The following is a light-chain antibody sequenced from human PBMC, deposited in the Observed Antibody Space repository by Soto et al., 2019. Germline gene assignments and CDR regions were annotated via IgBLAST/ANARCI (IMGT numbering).Light chain of an antibody. CDR3: QSFDKSLGGWV. CDR1: SSNIGATYD. V-gene: IGLV1-40*01. J-gene: IGLJ7*01. CDR2: GNS. Sequence: QLVLTQPPSVSGAPGQRVTISCTGGSSNIGATYDVHWYQHFPGKAPKLLIFGNSNRPSGVPDRFSASKSGTSGSLAITGLQAEDEAVYYCQSFDKSLGGWVFGGGTQLTVL.